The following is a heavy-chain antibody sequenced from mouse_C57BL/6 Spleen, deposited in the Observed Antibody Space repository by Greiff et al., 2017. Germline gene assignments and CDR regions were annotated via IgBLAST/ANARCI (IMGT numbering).Heavy chain of an antibody. CDR2: INPNNGGT. J-gene: IGHJ2*01. D-gene: IGHD2-1*01. Sequence: EVKLQQSGPELVKPGASVKISCKASGYTFTDYYMNWVKQSHGKSLEWIGDINPNNGGTSYNQKFKGKATLTVDKSSSTAYMELRSLTSEDSAVYYCARSGGNYYFDYWGQGTTLTVSS. V-gene: IGHV1-26*01. CDR3: ARSGGNYYFDY. CDR1: GYTFTDYY.